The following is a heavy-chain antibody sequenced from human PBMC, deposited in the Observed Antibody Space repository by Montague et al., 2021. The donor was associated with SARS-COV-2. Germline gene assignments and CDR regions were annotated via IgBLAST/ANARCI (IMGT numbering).Heavy chain of an antibody. D-gene: IGHD3-22*01. CDR2: IYYSGST. Sequence: SETLSLTCTVSGGSISSSSYYWGWIRQPPGKGLEWIGSIYYSGSTYYNPSLKSRVTISVDTSKNQFSLKLSSVTAADTAVYYCARFPTSYYYDSKAAPATPDAFDIWGQGTMVTDSS. V-gene: IGHV4-39*01. J-gene: IGHJ3*02. CDR1: GGSISSSSYY. CDR3: ARFPTSYYYDSKAAPATPDAFDI.